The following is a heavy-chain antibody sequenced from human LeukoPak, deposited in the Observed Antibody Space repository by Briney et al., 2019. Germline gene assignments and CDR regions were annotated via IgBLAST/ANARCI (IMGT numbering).Heavy chain of an antibody. J-gene: IGHJ4*02. V-gene: IGHV3-30*04. Sequence: GGSLRLSCSASGFTFSSYAMHWVRQAPGKGLEWVAVISYDGSNKYYADSVKGRFTISRDNSKNTLYLQMNSLRAEDTAVYYCAKYCSGGSCYGGYYFDYWGQGTLVTVSS. CDR3: AKYCSGGSCYGGYYFDY. D-gene: IGHD2-15*01. CDR1: GFTFSSYA. CDR2: ISYDGSNK.